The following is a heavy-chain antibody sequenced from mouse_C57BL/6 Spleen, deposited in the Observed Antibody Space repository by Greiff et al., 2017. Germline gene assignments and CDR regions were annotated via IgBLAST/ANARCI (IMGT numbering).Heavy chain of an antibody. CDR2: ISSGSSTI. J-gene: IGHJ1*03. V-gene: IGHV5-17*01. D-gene: IGHD3-3*01. CDR1: GFTFSDYG. CDR3: ARGGLSWYFDV. Sequence: EVHLVESGGGLVKPGGSLKLSCAASGFTFSDYGMHWVRQAPEKGLEWVAYISSGSSTIYYADTVKGRFTISRDNAKNTLFLQMTSLRSEDTAMYYCARGGLSWYFDVWGTGTTVTVSS.